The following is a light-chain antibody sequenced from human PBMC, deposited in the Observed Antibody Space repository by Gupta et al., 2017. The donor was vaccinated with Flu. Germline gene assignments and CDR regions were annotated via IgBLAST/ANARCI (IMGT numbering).Light chain of an antibody. CDR1: QSLLHSNGYYY. CDR3: MQALQAPLT. V-gene: IGKV2-28*01. CDR2: LGS. J-gene: IGKJ4*01. Sequence: IVMTQSPLSLPVTPGEPASISCRSSQSLLHSNGYYYLDWYLQKPGQSPQLLIYLGSNRASGVPDRFSGSGSGTDFTLKISRVEAEDVGFYYCMQALQAPLTFGGGTKVEIK.